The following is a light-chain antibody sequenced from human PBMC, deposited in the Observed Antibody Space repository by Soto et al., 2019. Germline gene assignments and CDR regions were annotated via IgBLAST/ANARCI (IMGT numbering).Light chain of an antibody. CDR2: AAS. J-gene: IGKJ1*01. Sequence: DIQMTQSPSSLSASVGDRVTITCRASQSISSYLNWYQQKPGKAPKLLIYAASSLQSGIPSRFSGSGSGTEFTLTISSLQPEDFATYFCLQHDSYPWTFGRGTKVDIK. CDR1: QSISSY. CDR3: LQHDSYPWT. V-gene: IGKV1-17*01.